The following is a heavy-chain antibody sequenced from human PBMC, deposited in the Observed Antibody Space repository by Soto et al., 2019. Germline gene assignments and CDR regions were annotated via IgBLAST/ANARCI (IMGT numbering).Heavy chain of an antibody. CDR1: GFTFSNAW. D-gene: IGHD2-15*01. Sequence: EVQLVESGGGLVKPGGSLRLSCAASGFTFSNAWMNWVRQAPGKGLEWVGRIKSKTDGGTTDYAAPVKGRFTISRDESINTLYLQMNSLKPRGTAVYYCTTGTYCCGGSCYDPFDYWGQGTLGTVSS. J-gene: IGHJ4*02. V-gene: IGHV3-15*07. CDR2: IKSKTDGGTT. CDR3: TTGTYCCGGSCYDPFDY.